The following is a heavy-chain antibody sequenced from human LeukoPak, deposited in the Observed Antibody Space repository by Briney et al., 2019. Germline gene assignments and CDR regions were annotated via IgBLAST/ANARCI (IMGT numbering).Heavy chain of an antibody. V-gene: IGHV4-4*07. CDR3: AREVVPAVFDY. CDR2: IYTSGST. D-gene: IGHD2-2*01. J-gene: IGHJ4*02. CDR1: GGPIISYY. Sequence: PSETLSLTCTVSGGPIISYYWSWIRQPAGKGLEWIGRIYTSGSTNYNPSLKSRVTISVDKSKNQFSLKLSSVTAADTAVYYCAREVVPAVFDYWGQGTLVTVSS.